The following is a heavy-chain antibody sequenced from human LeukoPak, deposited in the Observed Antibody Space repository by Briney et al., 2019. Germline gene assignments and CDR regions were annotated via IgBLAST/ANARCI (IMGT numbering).Heavy chain of an antibody. CDR1: GFTFSSYA. Sequence: GGSLRLSCAASGFTFSSYAMSWVRQAPGKGLEWVSAISGSGGSTYYADSVKGRFTISRDNSKNTLYLQMNSLRAEDTAVYYCAKDHGSGWYYYYYGMDVWGRGTTVTVSS. D-gene: IGHD6-19*01. J-gene: IGHJ6*04. CDR2: ISGSGGST. CDR3: AKDHGSGWYYYYYGMDV. V-gene: IGHV3-23*01.